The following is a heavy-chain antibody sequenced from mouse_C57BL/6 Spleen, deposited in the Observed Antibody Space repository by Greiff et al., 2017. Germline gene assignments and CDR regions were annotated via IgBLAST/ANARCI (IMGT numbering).Heavy chain of an antibody. Sequence: QVQLQQPGAELVKPGASVQLSCKASGYTFTSYWMHWVKPRPGRGLEWIGRIDPNRGGTKYNEKFKSKATLTVDKPSSTAYMQLSSLTSEDSAVYYCAREYYGLLDVWGTGTTVTVSS. CDR2: IDPNRGGT. V-gene: IGHV1-72*01. CDR3: AREYYGLLDV. J-gene: IGHJ1*03. D-gene: IGHD1-1*01. CDR1: GYTFTSYW.